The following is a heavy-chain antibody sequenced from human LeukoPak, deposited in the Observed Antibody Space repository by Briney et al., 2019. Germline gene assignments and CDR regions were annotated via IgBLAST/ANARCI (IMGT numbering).Heavy chain of an antibody. CDR2: IYYSGST. D-gene: IGHD3-22*01. V-gene: IGHV4-39*01. J-gene: IGHJ4*02. CDR1: GGSISSSSYY. CDR3: ARQPVYYDNDPYYFDY. Sequence: SETLSLTCTVSGGSISSSSYYWGWIRQPPGKGLEWIGSIYYSGSTYYNPSLKSRVTISVDTSKNQFSLKLSSVTAADTAVYYCARQPVYYDNDPYYFDYWGQGTLVTVSS.